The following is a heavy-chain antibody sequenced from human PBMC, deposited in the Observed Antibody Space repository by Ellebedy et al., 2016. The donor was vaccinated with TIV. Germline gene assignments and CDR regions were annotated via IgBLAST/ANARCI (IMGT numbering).Heavy chain of an antibody. D-gene: IGHD1-26*01. CDR3: ARLLRGTYYGGFDY. Sequence: MPGGSLRLSCTVSGVSIGSYYWTWIRQPPGKGLEWIGYIYYSESTEYKPSLKSRVTTSLDTSTNQLSLELRSVTAADTAVYYCARLLRGTYYGGFDYWGQGTPVTVSS. CDR2: IYYSEST. V-gene: IGHV4-59*01. J-gene: IGHJ4*02. CDR1: GVSIGSYY.